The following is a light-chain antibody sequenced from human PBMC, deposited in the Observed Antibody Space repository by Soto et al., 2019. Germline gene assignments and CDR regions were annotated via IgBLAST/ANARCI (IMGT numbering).Light chain of an antibody. CDR1: QSISSY. V-gene: IGKV1-8*01. Sequence: IRITQSQSSFSASTGDRVTITCRASQSISSYLAWYQQKPGKTPKLLIYAASTMQSGVPSRFSGSGSGTDFTLTISCLQSEDFATYYCQQYHSYPQITFGQGTRLEIK. J-gene: IGKJ5*01. CDR3: QQYHSYPQIT. CDR2: AAS.